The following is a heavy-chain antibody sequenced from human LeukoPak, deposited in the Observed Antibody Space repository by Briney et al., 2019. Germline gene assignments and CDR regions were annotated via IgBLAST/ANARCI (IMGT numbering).Heavy chain of an antibody. CDR1: GGSISSGSYY. Sequence: SETLSLTCTVSGGSISSGSYYWSWIRQPAGKGLEWIGRIYTSGSTNYNPSLKSRVTISVDTSKNQFSLKLSSVTAADTAVYYCASGLVGTTTDYWGQGTLVTVSS. J-gene: IGHJ4*02. CDR3: ASGLVGTTTDY. CDR2: IYTSGST. D-gene: IGHD1-26*01. V-gene: IGHV4-61*02.